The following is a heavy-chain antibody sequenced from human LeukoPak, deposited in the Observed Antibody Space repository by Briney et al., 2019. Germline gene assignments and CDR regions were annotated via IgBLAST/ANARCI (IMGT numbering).Heavy chain of an antibody. D-gene: IGHD3-22*01. Sequence: GGSLRLSCAASGFTFSDYYMSWIRQAPGKGLEWVSYISSSGSTIYYADSVKGRFTISRDNAKNSLYLQMNSLRAEDTAVYYCARASYYYDSSGYYRVPRVDWFDPWGQGTLVTVSS. CDR3: ARASYYYDSSGYYRVPRVDWFDP. CDR1: GFTFSDYY. CDR2: ISSSGSTI. J-gene: IGHJ5*02. V-gene: IGHV3-11*01.